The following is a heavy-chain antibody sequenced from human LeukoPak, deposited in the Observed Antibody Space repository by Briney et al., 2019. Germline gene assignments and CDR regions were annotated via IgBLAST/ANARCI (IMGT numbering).Heavy chain of an antibody. Sequence: SETLSLTCTVSGGSISSGGYYWSWIRQHPGKGLEWIGHISYSGSTYYNPSLKSRVTISLDTSESQFSLKVSSLTAADTAVYYCARDSHYDSSGYYDAFDIWGQGTMVTVSS. J-gene: IGHJ3*02. CDR3: ARDSHYDSSGYYDAFDI. D-gene: IGHD3-22*01. CDR2: ISYSGST. V-gene: IGHV4-31*03. CDR1: GGSISSGGYY.